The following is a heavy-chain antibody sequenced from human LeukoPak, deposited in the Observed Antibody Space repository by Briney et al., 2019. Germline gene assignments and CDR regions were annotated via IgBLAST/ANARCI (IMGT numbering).Heavy chain of an antibody. D-gene: IGHD2-8*01. V-gene: IGHV1-18*01. J-gene: IGHJ5*02. CDR3: ARLGYCTNGVCCRKHNRLDP. CDR1: GYTFISYG. CDR2: ISGYNGYT. Sequence: ASVKVSCKALGYTFISYGVTWVRQAPGQGLEWMGWISGYNGYTNYAQNFQDRVTMTTDTSTNTAYMELRSLRSDDTAVYYCARLGYCTNGVCCRKHNRLDPWGQGTLVTVSP.